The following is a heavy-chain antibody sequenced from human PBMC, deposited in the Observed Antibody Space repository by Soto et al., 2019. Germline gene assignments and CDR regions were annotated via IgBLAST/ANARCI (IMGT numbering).Heavy chain of an antibody. Sequence: ASVKVSCKASGYTFTGYYMHWVRQAPGQGLEWMGWINPNSGGTNYAQKFQGWVTMTRDTSISTAYMELSRLRSDDTAVYYCASSTTSGWGTWDYWGQGTLVTVSS. CDR3: ASSTTSGWGTWDY. J-gene: IGHJ4*02. CDR2: INPNSGGT. CDR1: GYTFTGYY. D-gene: IGHD6-19*01. V-gene: IGHV1-2*04.